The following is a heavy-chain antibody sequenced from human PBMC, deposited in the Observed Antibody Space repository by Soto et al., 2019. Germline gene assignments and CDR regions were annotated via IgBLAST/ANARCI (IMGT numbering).Heavy chain of an antibody. J-gene: IGHJ5*02. V-gene: IGHV2-5*01. CDR2: IYWNDDK. CDR1: GFSLSTSGVG. D-gene: IGHD6-13*01. Sequence: ESGPTLVNPTQTLTLTCTFSGFSLSTSGVGVGWIRQPPGKALEWLALIYWNDDKRYGPSLKSRLTITKDTSKNQVVLTMTNMDPVDTATYYCAHDRRIAAAGTDWFDPWGQGTLVTVSS. CDR3: AHDRRIAAAGTDWFDP.